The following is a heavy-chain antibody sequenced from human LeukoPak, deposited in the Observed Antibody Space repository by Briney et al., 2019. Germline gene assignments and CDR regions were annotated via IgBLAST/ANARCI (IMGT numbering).Heavy chain of an antibody. CDR2: ISAYNGNT. CDR3: ARTVYNRAYVWGSYRYPSTSDY. D-gene: IGHD3-16*02. J-gene: IGHJ4*02. V-gene: IGHV1-18*01. Sequence: GASVTVSCTASGYTFTSYGISWVRQAPGQGLEGMGWISAYNGNTNYAQKLQGRVTMTTDTSASTAYMELRSLRSDDTAVYYCARTVYNRAYVWGSYRYPSTSDYWGQGTLVTVSS. CDR1: GYTFTSYG.